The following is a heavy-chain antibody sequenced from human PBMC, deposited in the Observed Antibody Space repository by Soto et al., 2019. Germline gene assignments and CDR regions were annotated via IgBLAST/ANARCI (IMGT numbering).Heavy chain of an antibody. V-gene: IGHV1-2*02. CDR2: IGPESGAT. J-gene: IGHJ4*02. CDR3: GRGRSGQIVVFY. CDR1: GYTFTGHY. Sequence: GSSVKVSCKASGYTFTGHYIHWVRQAPEQGPEWMGEIGPESGATRYAQKFQGRVTMTRDMSITTVYMELNNLSTDDTAVYYCGRGRSGQIVVFYWGQGTPVTVSS. D-gene: IGHD1-26*01.